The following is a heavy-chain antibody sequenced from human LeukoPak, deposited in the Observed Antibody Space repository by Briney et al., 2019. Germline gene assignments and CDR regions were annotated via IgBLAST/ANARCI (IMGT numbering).Heavy chain of an antibody. D-gene: IGHD3-22*01. CDR1: GFTFTSSA. V-gene: IGHV1-58*01. J-gene: IGHJ4*02. CDR2: IVVGSGNT. CDR3: AAEDYYDSSRTFDY. Sequence: SVKVSCKASGFTFTSSAVQWVRQARGQRLEWIGWIVVGSGNTNYAQKFQERVTITRDMSTSTAYMELSSLRSEDTAVDYCAAEDYYDSSRTFDYWGQGTLVTVSS.